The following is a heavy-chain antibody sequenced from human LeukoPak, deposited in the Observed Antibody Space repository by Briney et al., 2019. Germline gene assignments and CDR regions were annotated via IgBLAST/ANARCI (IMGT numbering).Heavy chain of an antibody. D-gene: IGHD2-15*01. CDR3: ARAVKYCSGGSCYFYFDY. CDR2: MNPNSGNT. V-gene: IGHV1-8*01. CDR1: GYTFTSYD. Sequence: ASVKVSCKASGYTFTSYDINWVRQATGQGLEWMGWMNPNSGNTGYAQKFQGRVTMTRNTSISTAYMELSSLRPEDTAVYYCARAVKYCSGGSCYFYFDYWGQGTLVTVSS. J-gene: IGHJ4*02.